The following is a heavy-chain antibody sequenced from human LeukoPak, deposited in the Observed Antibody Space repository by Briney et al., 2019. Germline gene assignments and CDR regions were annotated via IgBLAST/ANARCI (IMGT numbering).Heavy chain of an antibody. V-gene: IGHV3-30*02. J-gene: IGHJ4*02. CDR1: GFTFSSYG. Sequence: PGGSLRLSCAASGFTFSSYGMHWVRQAPGKGLEWVAFIRFDGSIKYYAESVKGRFTLSRDNSRDTLYVQMNSLRDEDTAVYYCARIDILTGRLDYWGQGTLVTVSS. CDR2: IRFDGSIK. D-gene: IGHD3-9*01. CDR3: ARIDILTGRLDY.